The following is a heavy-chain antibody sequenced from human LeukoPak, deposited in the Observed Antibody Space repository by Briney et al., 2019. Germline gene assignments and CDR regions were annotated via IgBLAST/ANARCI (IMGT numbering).Heavy chain of an antibody. D-gene: IGHD4-11*01. J-gene: IGHJ4*02. CDR2: IYYTAST. CDR3: ATYSNNFDY. Sequence: GLELIGYIYYTASTNYNPSLKSRVTISVDTSKNQFSLKLSSVTAADTAVYYCATYSNNFDYWGQGTLVTVSS. V-gene: IGHV4-59*12.